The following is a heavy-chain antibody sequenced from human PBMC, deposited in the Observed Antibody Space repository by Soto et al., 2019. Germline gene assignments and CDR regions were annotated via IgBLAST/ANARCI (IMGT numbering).Heavy chain of an antibody. D-gene: IGHD6-19*01. V-gene: IGHV3-7*01. CDR2: IKQDGSET. CDR1: GFTFSTFW. CDR3: ARIDDSAWYTRDY. J-gene: IGHJ4*02. Sequence: VQLVESGGGLVQPGGSLRLSCGASGFTFSTFWMNWVRQAPGKGLEWVANIKQDGSETSYVDSVKGRFTISRDNAKNSLFLQMNSLRVEDTAVYYCARIDDSAWYTRDYWGQGTLVTVSS.